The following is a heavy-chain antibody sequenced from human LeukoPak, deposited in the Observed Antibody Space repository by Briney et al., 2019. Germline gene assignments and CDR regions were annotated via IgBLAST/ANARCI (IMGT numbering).Heavy chain of an antibody. D-gene: IGHD1-26*01. Sequence: KPGGSLRLSCAASGFTFSSYSMNWVRQAPGKGLEWVSSISSSSSYIYYADSVKGRFTISRDNAKNSLYLQMNSLRAEDTAVYYCARDYGVGDTGEDYYYYMDVWGKGTTVTVSS. V-gene: IGHV3-21*01. CDR1: GFTFSSYS. CDR2: ISSSSSYI. CDR3: ARDYGVGDTGEDYYYYMDV. J-gene: IGHJ6*03.